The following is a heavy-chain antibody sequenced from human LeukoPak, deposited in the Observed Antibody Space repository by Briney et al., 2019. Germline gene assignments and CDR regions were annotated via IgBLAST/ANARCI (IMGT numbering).Heavy chain of an antibody. Sequence: PSETLPLTCAVYGGSFSGYYWSWIRQPPGKGLEWIGEINHSGSTNYNPSLKSRVTISVDTSKNQFSLKLSSVTAADTAVYYCARGVVGELSRPSAIVATILHFDYWGQGTLVTVSS. CDR2: INHSGST. J-gene: IGHJ4*02. CDR1: GGSFSGYY. V-gene: IGHV4-34*01. D-gene: IGHD5-12*01. CDR3: ARGVVGELSRPSAIVATILHFDY.